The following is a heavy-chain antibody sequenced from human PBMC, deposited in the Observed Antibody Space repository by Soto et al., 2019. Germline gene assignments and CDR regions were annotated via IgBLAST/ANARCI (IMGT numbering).Heavy chain of an antibody. CDR3: AKDCSLSPFDS. CDR1: GFTFNDYA. V-gene: IGHV3-9*01. D-gene: IGHD6-6*01. Sequence: PEGSLRLTSAASGFTFNDYAIHSVRQAPGKGLEGVSGISWNSGSIGYADSVKGRCTLSRDNAKNSLYLLMNSLRTEDSALYCCAKDCSLSPFDSCGRGTLMSVSS. CDR2: ISWNSGSI. J-gene: IGHJ4*02.